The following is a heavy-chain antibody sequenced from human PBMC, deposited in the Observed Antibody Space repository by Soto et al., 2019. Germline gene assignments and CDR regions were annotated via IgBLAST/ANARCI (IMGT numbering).Heavy chain of an antibody. J-gene: IGHJ4*02. CDR2: IYYTGST. D-gene: IGHD1-26*01. CDR3: ARHVAGCLRVGFEC. CDR1: GGSVNSSSYY. V-gene: IGHV4-39*01. Sequence: SETLSLTCSVSGGSVNSSSYYWGWIRQPPGKGLEWIGSIYYTGSTYYNPSLKSRVTISVDTSKNQFSLKVNSVTAADTAVYYCARHVAGCLRVGFECWGQGTLVTVSS.